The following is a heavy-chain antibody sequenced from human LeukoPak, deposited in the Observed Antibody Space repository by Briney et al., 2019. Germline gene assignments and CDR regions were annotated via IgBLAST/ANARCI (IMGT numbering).Heavy chain of an antibody. CDR1: GFTFGDYA. CDR2: IRSKAYGGTT. V-gene: IGHV3-49*03. J-gene: IGHJ6*02. D-gene: IGHD1-26*01. CDR3: TRFGALSGSYYYGMDV. Sequence: GGSLRLSCTASGFTFGDYAMSWFRQAPGKGLEWVGFIRSKAYGGTTEYAASVKGRFTISRDDSKSIAYLQMNSLKTEDTAVYYCTRFGALSGSYYYGMDVWGQGTTVTVSS.